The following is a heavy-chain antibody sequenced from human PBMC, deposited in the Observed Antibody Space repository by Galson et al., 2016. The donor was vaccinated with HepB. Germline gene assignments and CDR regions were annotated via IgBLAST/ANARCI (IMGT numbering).Heavy chain of an antibody. CDR3: AHWPDGDYDS. D-gene: IGHD4-17*01. CDR2: ISGYDYT. J-gene: IGHJ5*01. CDR1: GLTFRKYG. V-gene: IGHV3-23*01. Sequence: SLRLSCAASGLTFRKYGMSWVRQAPGKGLEWVSGISGYDYTYYADSVQGRFTISIHKSKTTVYLPMNNLRAEATALYLCAHWPDGDYDSWGQGTLVTVSS.